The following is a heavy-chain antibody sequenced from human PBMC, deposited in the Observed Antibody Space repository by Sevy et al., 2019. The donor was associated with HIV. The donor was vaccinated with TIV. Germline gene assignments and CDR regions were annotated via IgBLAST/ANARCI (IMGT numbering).Heavy chain of an antibody. CDR1: GFTFGGSA. CDR2: IRSKGNSYAT. J-gene: IGHJ4*02. V-gene: IGHV3-73*01. CDR3: TRGGARDSSSWYDYSDY. D-gene: IGHD6-13*01. Sequence: GGSLRLSCTASGFTFGGSAMQWVRQASGKGLEWVGRIRSKGNSYATAYAASVKGRFTISRDDSKNTVYLQMNSLKTEDTAVYYCTRGGARDSSSWYDYSDYWGQGTLVTVSS.